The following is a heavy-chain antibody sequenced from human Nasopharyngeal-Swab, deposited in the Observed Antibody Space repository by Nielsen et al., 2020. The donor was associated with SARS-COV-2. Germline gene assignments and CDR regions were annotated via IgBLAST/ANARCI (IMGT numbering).Heavy chain of an antibody. V-gene: IGHV3-7*01. CDR2: IKQGGGAR. CDR3: ARDGQSRTNWFDP. Sequence: GGSLRLSCAVPGFSFSSYSMSWVRQAPGKGLEWLATIKQGGGARYYVDSVKGRLTISSDNAKNSVYLQMNSLRAEDTAMYYCARDGQSRTNWFDPWGQGTVVTVSS. J-gene: IGHJ5*02. CDR1: GFSFSSYS. D-gene: IGHD2-8*01.